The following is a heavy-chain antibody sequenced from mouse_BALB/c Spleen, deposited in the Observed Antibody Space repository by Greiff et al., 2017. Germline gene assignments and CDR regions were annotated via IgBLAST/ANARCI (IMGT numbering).Heavy chain of an antibody. CDR1: GYTFTNYW. V-gene: IGHV1-63*02. CDR2: IYPGGGYT. CDR3: ARGGDEKGFAY. D-gene: IGHD3-3*01. J-gene: IGHJ3*01. Sequence: QVQLQQSGPELVKPGASVKMSCKASGYTFTNYWLGWVKQRPGHGLEWIGDIYPGGGYTNYNEKFKGKATLTADTSSSTAYMQLSSLTSEDSAVYFCARGGDEKGFAYWGQGTLVTVSA.